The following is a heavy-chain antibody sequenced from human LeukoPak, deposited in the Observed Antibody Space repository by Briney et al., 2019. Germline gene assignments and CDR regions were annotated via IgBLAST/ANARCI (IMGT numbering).Heavy chain of an antibody. Sequence: GGSLRLSCAASGFTFSSCGMHWVRQAPGKGLECVGFIRSKAHGATTEYAASVKGRFIISRDDSKGIANLQMDSLKTEDTAVYYCTRVPAVIDYYYMDVWGKGTTVTVSS. J-gene: IGHJ6*03. CDR3: TRVPAVIDYYYMDV. D-gene: IGHD2-2*01. CDR1: GFTFSSCG. CDR2: IRSKAHGATT. V-gene: IGHV3-49*04.